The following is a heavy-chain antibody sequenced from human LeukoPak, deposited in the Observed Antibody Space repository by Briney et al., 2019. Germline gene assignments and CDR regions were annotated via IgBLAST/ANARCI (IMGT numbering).Heavy chain of an antibody. CDR1: GYTFTSYG. D-gene: IGHD2-2*01. J-gene: IGHJ5*02. CDR3: ARAGYQLLYNWFDP. Sequence: ASVKVSCTASGYTFTSYGISWVRQAPGQGLEWMGWISAYNGNTNYAQKLQGRVTMTTDTSTSTAYMELRSLRSDDTAVYYCARAGYQLLYNWFDPWGQGTLVTVSS. V-gene: IGHV1-18*01. CDR2: ISAYNGNT.